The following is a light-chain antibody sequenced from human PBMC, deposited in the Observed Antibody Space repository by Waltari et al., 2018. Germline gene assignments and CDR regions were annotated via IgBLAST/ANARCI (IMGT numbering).Light chain of an antibody. CDR1: SGINVGMYR. CDR2: YKSDSDN. V-gene: IGLV5-45*01. Sequence: QAVLTQPASLSASPGVSVRLTCTPGSGINVGMYRIYWYQKKPGSPPQYLLSYKSDSDNHQGSGVPSRFSGSKDGSANAGILLISGLQPDDEADYYCLIWHSDAYVFGSGTEVTVL. J-gene: IGLJ1*01. CDR3: LIWHSDAYV.